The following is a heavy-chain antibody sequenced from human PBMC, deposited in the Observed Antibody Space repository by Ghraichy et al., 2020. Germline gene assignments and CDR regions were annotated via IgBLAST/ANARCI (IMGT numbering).Heavy chain of an antibody. CDR1: GFTFSSYA. CDR3: AKDVQDFWSGNDAFDI. D-gene: IGHD3-3*01. Sequence: GGYLRLSCAASGFTFSSYAMSWVRQAPGKGLEWVSAISGSGGSTYYADSVKGRFTISRDNSKNTLYLQMNSLRAEDTAVYYCAKDVQDFWSGNDAFDIWGQGTMVTVSS. CDR2: ISGSGGST. V-gene: IGHV3-23*01. J-gene: IGHJ3*02.